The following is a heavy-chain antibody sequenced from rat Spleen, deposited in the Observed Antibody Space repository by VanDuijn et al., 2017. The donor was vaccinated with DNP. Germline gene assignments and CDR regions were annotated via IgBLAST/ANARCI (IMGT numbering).Heavy chain of an antibody. Sequence: EVKLVESGGGLVQPGRSLKLSCAASGFNFNDYWMGWVRQAPGKGLEWIGEINKDSSTIDYNSSLKDKFTVSRDNVQNTLYLQMSKLGSEDTAIYYCASGPNYGAYSDYFNYWGQGVMVTVSS. V-gene: IGHV4-2*01. J-gene: IGHJ2*01. CDR1: GFNFNDYW. D-gene: IGHD1-11*01. CDR2: INKDSSTI. CDR3: ASGPNYGAYSDYFNY.